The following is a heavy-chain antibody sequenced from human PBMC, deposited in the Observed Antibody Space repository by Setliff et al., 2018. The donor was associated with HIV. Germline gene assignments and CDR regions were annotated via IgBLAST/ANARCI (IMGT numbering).Heavy chain of an antibody. D-gene: IGHD6-19*01. V-gene: IGHV1-46*02. CDR1: GGTFNTYG. CDR3: ARDRTHRSGWYGYFEY. CDR2: INRSGGTT. J-gene: IGHJ4*02. Sequence: GASVKVSCKASGGTFNTYGMNWVRQAPGQGPEWMGIINRSGGTTNYAQKFQGRVTMTRDTSTSTVYMEVSSLRSDDTAVYYCARDRTHRSGWYGYFEYWGQGTLVTVSS.